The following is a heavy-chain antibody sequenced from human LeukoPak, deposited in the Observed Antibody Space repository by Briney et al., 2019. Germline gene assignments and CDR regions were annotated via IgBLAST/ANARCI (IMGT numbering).Heavy chain of an antibody. CDR2: ISSSSSYI. V-gene: IGHV3-21*01. CDR3: ARDRGGNSDFDY. D-gene: IGHD4-23*01. Sequence: GGSPRLSCAASGFTFSSYSMNWVRQAPGKGLEWVSSISSSSSYIYYADSVKGRFTISRDNAKNSLYLQMNSLRAEDTAVYYCARDRGGNSDFDYWGQGTLVTVSS. CDR1: GFTFSSYS. J-gene: IGHJ4*02.